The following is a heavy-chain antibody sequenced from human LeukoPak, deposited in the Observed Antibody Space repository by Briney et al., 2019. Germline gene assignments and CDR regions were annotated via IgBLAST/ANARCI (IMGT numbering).Heavy chain of an antibody. V-gene: IGHV3-23*01. Sequence: GGSLRLSCAASGFTFSGYAMSWVRQAPGKGLEWIAAISDGGGDTYYADSVRGRFTISRDNSKNALYLHMNSLRAEDTALYYCAKRVPYGNSTVYFDNWGLGTLVTVSS. CDR1: GFTFSGYA. CDR2: ISDGGGDT. D-gene: IGHD2-8*01. J-gene: IGHJ4*02. CDR3: AKRVPYGNSTVYFDN.